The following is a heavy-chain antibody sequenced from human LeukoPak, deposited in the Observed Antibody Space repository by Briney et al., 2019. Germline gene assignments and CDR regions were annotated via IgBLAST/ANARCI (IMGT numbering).Heavy chain of an antibody. Sequence: SQTLSLTCTVSGGSISSGDYYWSWIRQPPGKGLEWIGYIYYSGSTYYNPSLKSRVTISVDTSKNQFSLKLSSVTAADTAVYYCAREKRLERRLFDYWGQGTLVTVSS. V-gene: IGHV4-30-4*08. D-gene: IGHD1-1*01. CDR3: AREKRLERRLFDY. CDR2: IYYSGST. J-gene: IGHJ4*02. CDR1: GGSISSGDYY.